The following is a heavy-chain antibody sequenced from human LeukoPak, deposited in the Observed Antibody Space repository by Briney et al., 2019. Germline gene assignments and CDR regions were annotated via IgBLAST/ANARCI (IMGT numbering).Heavy chain of an antibody. V-gene: IGHV4-59*08. CDR3: ARVHYDILTGYYNWYFDL. D-gene: IGHD3-9*01. Sequence: PSETLSLTCTVSGGSISSYYWSWIRQPPGKGLEWIGYIYYSGSTNYNPSLKSRVTISVDTSKNQFSLKLSSVTAADTAVYYCARVHYDILTGYYNWYFDLWGRGTLVTVSS. CDR1: GGSISSYY. CDR2: IYYSGST. J-gene: IGHJ2*01.